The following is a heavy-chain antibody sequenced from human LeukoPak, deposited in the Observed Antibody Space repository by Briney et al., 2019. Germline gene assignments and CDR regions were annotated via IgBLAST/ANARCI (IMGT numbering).Heavy chain of an antibody. CDR2: INSDGSWT. CDR3: ARATDGDYVPY. CDR1: GNYW. J-gene: IGHJ4*02. Sequence: GGSLRLSCAASGNYWMHWVRQVPGKGLVWVSHINSDGSWTSYADSVKGRFTISKDNAKNTVYLQMNSLRAEDTAVYYCARATDGDYVPYWGQGTLVTVSS. V-gene: IGHV3-74*01. D-gene: IGHD4-17*01.